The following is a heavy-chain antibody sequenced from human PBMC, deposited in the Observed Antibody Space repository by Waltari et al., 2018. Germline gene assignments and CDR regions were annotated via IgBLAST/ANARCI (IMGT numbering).Heavy chain of an antibody. V-gene: IGHV1-18*04. J-gene: IGHJ4*02. CDR3: ARTYYYDSRDFDY. CDR1: GYTFANYG. D-gene: IGHD3-22*01. Sequence: QVQLVQSGGEVKTPGASVKVSCKASGYTFANYGISWVRQAPGQGLEGLGWNNAYNCLTKYAQTVQDRATMTTDASASTAYMELRSLRSDDTAMYYCARTYYYDSRDFDYWGQGSLVTVSS. CDR2: NNAYNCLT.